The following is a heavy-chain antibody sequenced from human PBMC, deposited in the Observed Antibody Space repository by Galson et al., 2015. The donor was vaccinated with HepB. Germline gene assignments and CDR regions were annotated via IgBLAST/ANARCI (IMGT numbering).Heavy chain of an antibody. CDR1: GGPFSGFF. CDR2: INHSGIT. D-gene: IGHD4-17*01. Sequence: SEPLSLTCAVNGGPFSGFFWAWIRQPPGKGLEWIGEINHSGITNYNPSLKSRVTISVDTSKNQFSLKLNSVTAADTAVYFCARGDSGDSYYMDVWGKGTTVTVSS. V-gene: IGHV4-34*01. CDR3: ARGDSGDSYYMDV. J-gene: IGHJ6*03.